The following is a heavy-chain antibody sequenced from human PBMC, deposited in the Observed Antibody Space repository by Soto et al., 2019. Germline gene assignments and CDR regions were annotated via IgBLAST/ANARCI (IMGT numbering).Heavy chain of an antibody. CDR2: INPNSGGT. J-gene: IGHJ6*02. V-gene: IGHV1-2*04. CDR1: GYTFTGYY. Sequence: ASVKVSCKASGYTFTGYYMHWVRQAPGQGLEWMGWINPNSGGTNYAQKFQGWVTMTRDTSISTAYMELSRLRSDDTAVYYCARVAIVGVVNPYYGMDVWGQGTTVTVSS. CDR3: ARVAIVGVVNPYYGMDV. D-gene: IGHD3-3*01.